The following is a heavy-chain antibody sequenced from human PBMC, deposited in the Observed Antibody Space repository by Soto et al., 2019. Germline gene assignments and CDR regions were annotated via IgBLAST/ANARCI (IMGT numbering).Heavy chain of an antibody. CDR3: AKVVVPATMWGKYGLDV. D-gene: IGHD2-2*01. Sequence: EVQMLESGGGLVQPGGSLRLSCAASGLTFGTYAMTWVRQAPGKGLVWVSAISGSGGDTYYADSVRGRFTISRDNSKNTLYLQMNSLRAEDTAVYFCAKVVVPATMWGKYGLDVWGQGTTVTVSS. J-gene: IGHJ6*02. CDR1: GLTFGTYA. V-gene: IGHV3-23*01. CDR2: ISGSGGDT.